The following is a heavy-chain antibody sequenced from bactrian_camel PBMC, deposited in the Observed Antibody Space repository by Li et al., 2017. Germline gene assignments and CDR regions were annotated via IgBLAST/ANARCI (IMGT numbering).Heavy chain of an antibody. V-gene: IGHV3S31*01. CDR3: ARGAFGSAFGY. CDR1: AYADNSNF. Sequence: DVQLVESGGGSVQAGESLRLSCTVSAYADNSNFMAWFRQAPGKEREGVAAISVSGTSTYYAEYVRGRFTISQDNGKNTLRLQMNSLKPEDTAKYYCARGAFGSAFGYWGQGTQVTVS. D-gene: IGHD1*01. J-gene: IGHJ6*01. CDR2: ISVSGTST.